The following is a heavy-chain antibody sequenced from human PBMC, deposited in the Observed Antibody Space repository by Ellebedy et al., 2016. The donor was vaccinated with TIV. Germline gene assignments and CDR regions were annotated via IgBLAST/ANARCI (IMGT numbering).Heavy chain of an antibody. V-gene: IGHV3-7*01. CDR1: GFTFSSYW. CDR3: ARCYGDYWYHVAFDI. CDR2: IKQDGSEK. J-gene: IGHJ3*02. D-gene: IGHD4-17*01. Sequence: PGGSLRLSCAASGFTFSSYWMSWVRQAPGKGLEWVANIKQDGSEKYYVDSVKGRFTISRDNAKNSLYLQMNSLRAEDTAVYYCARCYGDYWYHVAFDIWGQGTMVTVSS.